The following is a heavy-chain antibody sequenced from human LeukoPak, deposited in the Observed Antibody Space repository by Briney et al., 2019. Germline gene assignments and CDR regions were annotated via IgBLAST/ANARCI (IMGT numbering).Heavy chain of an antibody. Sequence: GGPLRLSCATSGFTFNGYGMSWVRQAPGKGLEWVSGIHWNGGSATYADSVKGRFTISRDNAKNSLYLQMNSLRGEDTALYYCVRCDGGDCYRDAFDIWGQGTMVTVSS. J-gene: IGHJ3*02. V-gene: IGHV3-20*04. D-gene: IGHD2-21*02. CDR2: IHWNGGSA. CDR3: VRCDGGDCYRDAFDI. CDR1: GFTFNGYG.